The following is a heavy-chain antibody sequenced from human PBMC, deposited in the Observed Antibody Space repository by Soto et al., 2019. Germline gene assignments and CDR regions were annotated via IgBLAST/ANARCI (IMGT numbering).Heavy chain of an antibody. CDR1: GYTFTSYY. CDR2: INPSGGST. J-gene: IGHJ6*04. CDR3: ASDVSLGGAAAGTLHYSYGMDV. V-gene: IGHV1-46*01. Sequence: ASVKVSCKASGYTFTSYYMHWVRQAPGQGLEWMGIINPSGGSTSYAQKFQGRVTMTRDTSTSTVYMELSSLRSEDTAVYYCASDVSLGGAAAGTLHYSYGMDVWGKGTAVTVSS. D-gene: IGHD6-13*01.